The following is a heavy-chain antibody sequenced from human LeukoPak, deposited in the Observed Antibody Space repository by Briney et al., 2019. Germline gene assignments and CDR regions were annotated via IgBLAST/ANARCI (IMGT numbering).Heavy chain of an antibody. D-gene: IGHD3-22*01. CDR1: GYTFTSYG. CDR3: ARDFPLTIYDSSGYSHFDY. CDR2: ISAYNGNT. J-gene: IGHJ4*02. Sequence: GASVKVSCKASGYTFTSYGISWVRQAPGHGLEWMGWISAYNGNTNYAQKLQGRVTMTTDTSTSTAYMELRSLRSDDTAVYYCARDFPLTIYDSSGYSHFDYWGQGTLVTVSS. V-gene: IGHV1-18*01.